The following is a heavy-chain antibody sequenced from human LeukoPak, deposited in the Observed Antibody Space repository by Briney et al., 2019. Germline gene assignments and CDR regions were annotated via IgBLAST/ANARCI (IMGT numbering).Heavy chain of an antibody. CDR2: ISSSSSTI. Sequence: GGSLRLSCAASGFTFSSYSMNWVRQAPGKGLEWVSYISSSSSTIYYADSVKGRFTIYRDHAKNSLYLQMNSLRDEDTAVYYCARLSEPHYYYYYYMDVWGKGTTVTVSS. CDR3: ARLSEPHYYYYYYMDV. V-gene: IGHV3-48*02. J-gene: IGHJ6*03. CDR1: GFTFSSYS.